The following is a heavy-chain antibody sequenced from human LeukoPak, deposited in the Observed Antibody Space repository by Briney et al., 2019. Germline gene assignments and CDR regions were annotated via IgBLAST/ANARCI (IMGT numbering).Heavy chain of an antibody. D-gene: IGHD7-27*01. Sequence: SETLSLTCTVSGYSISSGYYWGWIRQPPGKGLEWIGSIYHSGSTYYNPSLKSRVTISVDTSKNQFSLKLSSVTAADTAVYYCARTGASVSWFDPWGQGTLVTVSS. CDR3: ARTGASVSWFDP. V-gene: IGHV4-38-2*02. CDR1: GYSISSGYY. CDR2: IYHSGST. J-gene: IGHJ5*02.